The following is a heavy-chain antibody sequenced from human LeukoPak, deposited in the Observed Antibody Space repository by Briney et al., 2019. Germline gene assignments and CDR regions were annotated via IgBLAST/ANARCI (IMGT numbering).Heavy chain of an antibody. D-gene: IGHD6-13*01. V-gene: IGHV1-18*01. CDR1: GYTFTSYG. Sequence: GASVKVSCKASGYTFTSYGISWVRQAPGQGLEWMGWISAYNGNTNYAQKFQGRVAMTTDTSTNTAYMELRSLRSDDTAVFYCARDHRSSWYGGDYWGQGTLVTVSS. CDR3: ARDHRSSWYGGDY. CDR2: ISAYNGNT. J-gene: IGHJ4*02.